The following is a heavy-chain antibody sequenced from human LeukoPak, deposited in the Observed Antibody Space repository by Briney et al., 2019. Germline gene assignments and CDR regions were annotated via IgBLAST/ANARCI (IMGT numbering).Heavy chain of an antibody. Sequence: PSETLSLTYTVSGGSIRSYYWTWIRQPPGKGLEFIGFVYYSGTTNYNPSLKSRVTISVDTSKNQFSLKLSSVTAADTAVYYCARRHVEYSSSSDPYYFDYWGQGTLVTVSS. J-gene: IGHJ4*02. D-gene: IGHD6-6*01. CDR3: ARRHVEYSSSSDPYYFDY. V-gene: IGHV4-59*01. CDR2: VYYSGTT. CDR1: GGSIRSYY.